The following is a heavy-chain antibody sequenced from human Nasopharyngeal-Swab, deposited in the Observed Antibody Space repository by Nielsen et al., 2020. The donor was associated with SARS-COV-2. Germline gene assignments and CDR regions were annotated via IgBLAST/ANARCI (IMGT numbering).Heavy chain of an antibody. CDR2: ISPTSDYI. Sequence: GGSLRLSCAASGFTFSSYTMNWVRQAPGKGLEWVSSISPTSDYIYYAESVKGRFTISRDNAKNSLFLQMNSLRAEEKAIYYCVRGSYGHYDSWGQGALITVSS. D-gene: IGHD4-17*01. CDR1: GFTFSSYT. J-gene: IGHJ5*01. CDR3: VRGSYGHYDS. V-gene: IGHV3-21*06.